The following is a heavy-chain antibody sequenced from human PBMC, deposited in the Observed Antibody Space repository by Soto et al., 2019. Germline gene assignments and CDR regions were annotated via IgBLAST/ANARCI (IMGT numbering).Heavy chain of an antibody. Sequence: QVQVVESGGGVVQPGRSLRLSCAASEFTFSPYAMHWVRQAPGKGLEWVAVISYDGSNQYYADSVKGRFTISRDTAKNTLYLEMNSLRTDDTAIYFCAREIFTCPLPDRGMDVWGQGTTVIVSS. J-gene: IGHJ6*02. CDR2: ISYDGSNQ. CDR3: AREIFTCPLPDRGMDV. CDR1: EFTFSPYA. V-gene: IGHV3-30-3*01.